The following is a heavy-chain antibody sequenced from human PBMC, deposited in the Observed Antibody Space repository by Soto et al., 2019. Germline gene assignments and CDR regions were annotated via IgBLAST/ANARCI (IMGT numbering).Heavy chain of an antibody. CDR2: IYPGDSDT. Sequence: GASLKSSGKGSGYSFSPYWIGWVRQMPGKGLEWMGMIYPGDSDTRYSPSFQGQVTISADKSISTAYLQWSSLKASDTAMYYCAKLTVSTDYDDSWGQGTLVTVSS. J-gene: IGHJ4*02. V-gene: IGHV5-51*01. CDR3: AKLTVSTDYDDS. D-gene: IGHD3-22*01. CDR1: GYSFSPYW.